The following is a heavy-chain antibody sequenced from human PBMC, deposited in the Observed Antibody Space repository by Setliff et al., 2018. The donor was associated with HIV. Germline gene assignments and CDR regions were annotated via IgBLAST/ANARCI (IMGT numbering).Heavy chain of an antibody. CDR3: ARHRDPPGSRWIYYYYYMDL. V-gene: IGHV4-39*01. CDR2: IYDSGST. CDR1: GGSIRSTSYY. D-gene: IGHD6-13*01. J-gene: IGHJ6*03. Sequence: SETLSLTCTVSGGSIRSTSYYWGWIRQPPGKRLEWLGSIYDSGSTSYNPSLSSRLTISVDTSKNQVSLRLSSVTAADTGVYYCARHRDPPGSRWIYYYYYMDLWGEGTTVTVSS.